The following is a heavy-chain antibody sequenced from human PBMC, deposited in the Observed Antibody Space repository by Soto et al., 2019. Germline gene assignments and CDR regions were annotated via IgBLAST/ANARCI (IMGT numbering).Heavy chain of an antibody. V-gene: IGHV3-74*01. CDR3: ARVVVVAALLEAGAFDI. J-gene: IGHJ3*02. CDR1: GFTFSSYW. D-gene: IGHD2-15*01. Sequence: GGSLRLSCAASGFTFSSYWMHWVRQAPGKGLVWVSRINSDGSSTSYADSVKGRFTISRDNAKNTLYLQMNSLRAEDTAVYYCARVVVVAALLEAGAFDIWGQGTMVTVSS. CDR2: INSDGSST.